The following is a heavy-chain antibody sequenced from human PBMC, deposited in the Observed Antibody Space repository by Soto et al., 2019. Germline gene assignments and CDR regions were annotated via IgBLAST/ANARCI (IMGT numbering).Heavy chain of an antibody. Sequence: PGESLKISCKGSGYSFTSYWISWVRQMPGKGLEWMGRIDPSDSYTNYSPSFQGHVTISADKSISTAYLQWSSLKASDTAMYYCARQKRRSGCDPCGMDVCGQGTTVTVSS. CDR2: IDPSDSYT. V-gene: IGHV5-10-1*01. CDR3: ARQKRRSGCDPCGMDV. D-gene: IGHD5-12*01. CDR1: GYSFTSYW. J-gene: IGHJ6*02.